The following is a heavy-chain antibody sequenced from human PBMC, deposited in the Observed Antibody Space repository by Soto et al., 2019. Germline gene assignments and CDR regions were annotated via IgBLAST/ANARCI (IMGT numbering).Heavy chain of an antibody. CDR3: ARRPRSGGKYYYGMDV. CDR1: GYTFINYA. CDR2: INAGNGNT. V-gene: IGHV1-3*01. J-gene: IGHJ6*02. D-gene: IGHD1-26*01. Sequence: ASVKVSCKASGYTFINYAIHWVRQAPGQRLEWMGWINAGNGNTLYSQKFQGRVTITRDTSANTAYMELSSLTSEDTTVYYCARRPRSGGKYYYGMDVWGQGTTVTRLL.